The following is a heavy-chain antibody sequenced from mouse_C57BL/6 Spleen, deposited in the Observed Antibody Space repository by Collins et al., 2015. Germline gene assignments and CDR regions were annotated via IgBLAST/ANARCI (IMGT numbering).Heavy chain of an antibody. CDR2: ISYDGSN. J-gene: IGHJ4*01. CDR3: GYGKMDY. CDR1: GYSITSGYY. Sequence: DVQLQESGPGLVKPSQSLSLTCSVTGYSITSGYYWNWIRQFPGNKLEWMGYISYDGSNNYNPSLKNRISITRDTSKNQFFLKLNSVTTEDTATYYCGYGKMDYWGQGTSVTVSS. D-gene: IGHD2-10*02. V-gene: IGHV3-6*02.